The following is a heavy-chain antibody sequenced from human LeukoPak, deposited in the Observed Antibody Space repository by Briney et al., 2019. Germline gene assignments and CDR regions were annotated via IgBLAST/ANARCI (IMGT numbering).Heavy chain of an antibody. Sequence: SETLSLTCSVSGDSITGYYWGWIRQPPGKGLEWIGNIYYTGNTYYNSSLKSRVTISVDTSKNQFSLKLSSVTAADTAVYYCARLPAGVVVVAARIDYWGQGTLVTVSS. CDR1: GDSITGYY. CDR2: IYYTGNT. D-gene: IGHD2-15*01. CDR3: ARLPAGVVVVAARIDY. J-gene: IGHJ4*02. V-gene: IGHV4-39*01.